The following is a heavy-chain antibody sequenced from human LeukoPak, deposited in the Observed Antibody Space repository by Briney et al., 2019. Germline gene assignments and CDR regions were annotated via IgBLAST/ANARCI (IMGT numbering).Heavy chain of an antibody. J-gene: IGHJ4*02. CDR2: INPNSGGT. D-gene: IGHD3-22*01. V-gene: IGHV1-2*02. CDR3: ASLSYYDLSGYFY. Sequence: ASVKVSCKASGYPFIGNYIHWVRQAPGQGLEWMGWINPNSGGTQYSQKFQGRVTLTRDTSITTGYMELGGLTSDDTAVCYCASLSYYDLSGYFYWGQGTLVTVSS. CDR1: GYPFIGNY.